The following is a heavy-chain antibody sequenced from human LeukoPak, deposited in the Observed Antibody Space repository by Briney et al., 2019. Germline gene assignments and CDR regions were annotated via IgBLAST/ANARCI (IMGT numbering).Heavy chain of an antibody. CDR3: ARARKKVLVPAGLGPLDY. V-gene: IGHV4-34*01. J-gene: IGHJ4*02. CDR2: INHSRST. CDR1: GGSFSGYY. Sequence: PSETLSLTCAAYGGSFSGYYWNWIRQPPGKGLEWIGEINHSRSTNYNPSLKSRVTISVDTSKNQFSLKLSSVTAADTAVYYCARARKKVLVPAGLGPLDYWGQGTLVTVSS. D-gene: IGHD2-2*01.